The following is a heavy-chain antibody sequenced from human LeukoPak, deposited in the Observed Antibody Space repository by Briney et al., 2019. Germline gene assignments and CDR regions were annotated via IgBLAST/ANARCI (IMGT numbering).Heavy chain of an antibody. CDR2: IYYSGST. CDR3: VSYIVATISDAFDI. V-gene: IGHV4-39*01. J-gene: IGHJ3*02. D-gene: IGHD5-12*01. Sequence: SETLSPTCTVSGGSISSSTYYWGWIRQPPGKGLEWIGSIYYSGSTYYNPSLKSRVTMSVDTSKNQFSLRLSSVTAADTAVYYCVSYIVATISDAFDIWGQGTMVTVSS. CDR1: GGSISSSTYY.